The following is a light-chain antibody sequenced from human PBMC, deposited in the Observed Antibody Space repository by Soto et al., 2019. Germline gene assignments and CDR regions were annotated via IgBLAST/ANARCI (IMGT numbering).Light chain of an antibody. CDR2: GAS. V-gene: IGKV3-20*01. Sequence: EIVMTQSPATLSVSPGARAPLSCRASQSVSSSYLAWYQQKPGQAPRLLIYGASSRATGIPDRFSGSGSGTDFTLTISRLEPEDFAVYYCQQYGSSLWTFGQGTKVDI. J-gene: IGKJ1*01. CDR3: QQYGSSLWT. CDR1: QSVSSSY.